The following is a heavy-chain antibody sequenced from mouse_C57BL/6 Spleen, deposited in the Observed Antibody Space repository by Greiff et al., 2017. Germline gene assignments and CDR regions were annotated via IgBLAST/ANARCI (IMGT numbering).Heavy chain of an antibody. V-gene: IGHV1-64*01. CDR3: VYSKDWYFDV. CDR1: GYTFTSYW. J-gene: IGHJ1*03. D-gene: IGHD2-5*01. CDR2: IHPNSGST. Sequence: QVQLQQPGAELVKPGASVKLSCKASGYTFTSYWMHWVKQRPGQGLEWIGMIHPNSGSTNYNEKFKSKATLTVDKSSSTAYMQLSSLTSEDSAVYYCVYSKDWYFDVWGTGTTVTVSS.